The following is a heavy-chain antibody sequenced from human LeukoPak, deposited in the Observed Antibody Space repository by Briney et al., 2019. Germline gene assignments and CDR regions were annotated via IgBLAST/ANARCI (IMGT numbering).Heavy chain of an antibody. D-gene: IGHD2-21*01. V-gene: IGHV3-7*01. J-gene: IGHJ4*02. CDR2: IKEDGSEK. Sequence: GGSLRLSCAASGFTFSSYAMSWVRQAPGKGLEWVANIKEDGSEKNYVDSVKGRFTISRDNAKNSLYLQMNSLRVEDTAVYYCARSLWPEDYWGQGTLVTVSS. CDR1: GFTFSSYA. CDR3: ARSLWPEDY.